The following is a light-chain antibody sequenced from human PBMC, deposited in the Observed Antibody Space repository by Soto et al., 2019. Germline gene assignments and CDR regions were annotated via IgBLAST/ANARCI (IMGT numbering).Light chain of an antibody. J-gene: IGKJ5*01. V-gene: IGKV3-20*01. CDR1: QSVRSSY. Sequence: EIVLTQSPGTLSLSPGERATLSCRASQSVRSSYFAWYQQKPGQAPRLLIYGASSRATGIPDRFSGSGSGTDFTLTISRLEPEDFAVYYCQQYGSLITFGQGTRLEIK. CDR2: GAS. CDR3: QQYGSLIT.